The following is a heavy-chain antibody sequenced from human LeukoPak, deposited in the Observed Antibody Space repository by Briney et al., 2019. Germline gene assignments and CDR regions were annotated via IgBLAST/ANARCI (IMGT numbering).Heavy chain of an antibody. Sequence: PSETLSLTCTVSGGSISSSSYYWGWIRQPPGKGLEWLGSIYYSGSTYYNPSLKSRVTISVDTSKNQFSLKLSPVSAADTAVYYCARHRPLGELSLQGGYCDYRGQGTLGTVSS. CDR3: ARHRPLGELSLQGGYCDY. CDR2: IYYSGST. D-gene: IGHD3-16*02. CDR1: GGSISSSSYY. J-gene: IGHJ4*02. V-gene: IGHV4-39*01.